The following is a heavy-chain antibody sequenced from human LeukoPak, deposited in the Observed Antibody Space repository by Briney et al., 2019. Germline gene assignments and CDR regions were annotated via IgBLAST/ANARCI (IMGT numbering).Heavy chain of an antibody. D-gene: IGHD1-26*01. V-gene: IGHV1-69*06. CDR3: AREHIGSGYYFDY. Sequence: SVKVSCKASGGTFSSYAISWVRQAHGQGLEWVGGIIPIFGTANYAQKFQGRVTITADKSTSTAYMELSSLRSEDTAVYYCAREHIGSGYYFDYWGQGTLVTVSS. CDR2: IIPIFGTA. CDR1: GGTFSSYA. J-gene: IGHJ4*02.